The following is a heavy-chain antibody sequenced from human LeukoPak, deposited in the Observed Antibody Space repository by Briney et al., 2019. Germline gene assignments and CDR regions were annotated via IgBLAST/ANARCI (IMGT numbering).Heavy chain of an antibody. Sequence: PSETLSLTCAVYGGSFSGYYWSWIRQPPGKGLEWIGEINHSGSTNYNPSLKSRVTISVDTSKNQFSLKLSSVTAADTAVYYCARAPYNWNDVPAFDIWGQGTMVTVSS. J-gene: IGHJ3*02. D-gene: IGHD1-20*01. CDR1: GGSFSGYY. V-gene: IGHV4-34*01. CDR2: INHSGST. CDR3: ARAPYNWNDVPAFDI.